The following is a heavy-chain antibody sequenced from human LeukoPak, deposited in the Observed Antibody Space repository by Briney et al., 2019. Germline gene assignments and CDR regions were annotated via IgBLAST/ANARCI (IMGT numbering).Heavy chain of an antibody. J-gene: IGHJ4*02. D-gene: IGHD6-13*01. Sequence: GGSLRLSCAVSGFTFSSYSMNWGRQAPGKGLEWVSSISSSSSYIYYADSVKGRFTISRDNAKNSLYMQMNSLRAEDTAVYYCARAVAAAGTGFDYWGQGTLVTVSS. CDR2: ISSSSSYI. V-gene: IGHV3-21*01. CDR3: ARAVAAAGTGFDY. CDR1: GFTFSSYS.